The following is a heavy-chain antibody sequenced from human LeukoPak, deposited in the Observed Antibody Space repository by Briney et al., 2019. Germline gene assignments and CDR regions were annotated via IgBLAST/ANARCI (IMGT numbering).Heavy chain of an antibody. CDR1: GFTFTTHA. CDR2: ISGSGSST. CDR3: AKDALAHTYSYCFDY. D-gene: IGHD2-15*01. V-gene: IGHV3-23*01. J-gene: IGHJ4*02. Sequence: GGSLRLSCADSGFTFTTHAMHWVRQAPGKGLEWVSAISGSGSSTYYADSVKGRFTISRDNSKNTLYLQMNSLRAEDTAIYYCAKDALAHTYSYCFDYWGQGTLVTVSS.